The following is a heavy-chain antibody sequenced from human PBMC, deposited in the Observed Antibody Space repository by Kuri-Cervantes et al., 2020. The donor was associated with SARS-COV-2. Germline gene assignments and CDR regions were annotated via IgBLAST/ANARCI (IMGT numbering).Heavy chain of an antibody. J-gene: IGHJ6*03. CDR1: GDSFSSNSAA. Sequence: SGTLTLTCAISGDSFSSNSAAWNWIRQSPSRGLEWLGSTYYRSKWYNDYAVSVKSRITINPDTSKNQFFLQLNSVTPEDTAVYYGARVVSLGYYYYYMDVWGKGTTVTVSS. D-gene: IGHD1-14*01. CDR2: TYYRSKWYN. CDR3: ARVVSLGYYYYYMDV. V-gene: IGHV6-1*01.